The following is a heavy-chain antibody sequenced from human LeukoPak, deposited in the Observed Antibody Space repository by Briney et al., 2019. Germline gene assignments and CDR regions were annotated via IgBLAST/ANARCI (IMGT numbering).Heavy chain of an antibody. J-gene: IGHJ1*01. CDR2: IYYSGST. V-gene: IGHV4-59*01. CDR3: ARGYCSSTICFQYFHH. CDR1: SDSISSSY. D-gene: IGHD2-2*01. Sequence: SETLSLTCTVSSDSISSSYWSCILQPPGNGLKWIGYIYYSGSTNYNPSLKSRVAISVDTSKNQFSLKLNSVTAADTAVYYCARGYCSSTICFQYFHHWGQGTLVTVSS.